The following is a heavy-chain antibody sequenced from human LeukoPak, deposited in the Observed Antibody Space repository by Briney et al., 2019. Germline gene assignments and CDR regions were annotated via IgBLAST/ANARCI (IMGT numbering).Heavy chain of an antibody. CDR1: GGSISSYY. CDR3: ARELPEAKVRGPFDY. Sequence: SETLSLTCTVSGGSISSYYWSWIRQPAGKGLEWIGRIYTSGSTNYNPSLKSRVTMSVDTSKNQFSLKLSSVTAADTAVYYCARELPEAKVRGPFDYWGQGTLVTVSS. V-gene: IGHV4-4*07. J-gene: IGHJ4*02. D-gene: IGHD3-10*01. CDR2: IYTSGST.